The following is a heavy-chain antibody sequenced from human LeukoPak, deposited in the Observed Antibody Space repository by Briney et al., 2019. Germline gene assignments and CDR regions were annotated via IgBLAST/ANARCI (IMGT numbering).Heavy chain of an antibody. CDR1: GGSISSSSYY. CDR2: IYYSGST. V-gene: IGHV4-39*07. Sequence: SETLSLTCTVSGGSISSSSYYWGWIRQPPGKGLEWIGSIYYSGSTYYNPSLKSRVTISVDTSKNQFSLKLSSVTAADTAVYYCARGTMEDYMDVWGKGTTVTISS. CDR3: ARGTMEDYMDV. J-gene: IGHJ6*03. D-gene: IGHD3-10*01.